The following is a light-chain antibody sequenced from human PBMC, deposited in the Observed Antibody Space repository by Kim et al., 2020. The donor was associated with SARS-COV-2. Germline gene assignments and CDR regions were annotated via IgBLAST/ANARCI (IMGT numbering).Light chain of an antibody. CDR2: NDD. V-gene: IGLV1-44*01. CDR1: WTNVGSHI. J-gene: IGLJ3*02. CDR3: ATWDNTLNAWV. Sequence: QRVAISCSGSWTNVGSHIVNWFQQLPGTAPKLLIYNDDQRPSGVPDRFSGSRSGTSASLAISGLQSADEADYYCATWDNTLNAWVFGGGTQLTVL.